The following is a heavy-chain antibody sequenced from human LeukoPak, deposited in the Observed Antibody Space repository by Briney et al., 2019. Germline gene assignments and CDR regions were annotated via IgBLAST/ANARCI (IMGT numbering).Heavy chain of an antibody. CDR3: ASSINWYYFDS. Sequence: KTSETLSLTCAVYGGSFSGYYWSWIRQPPGKGLEWIGEINHSGSTNYNPSLKSRVTISVDTSKNQFSLKLSSVTAADTAVYYCASSINWYYFDSWGQGTLVSVSS. CDR1: GGSFSGYY. J-gene: IGHJ4*02. CDR2: INHSGST. D-gene: IGHD1-1*01. V-gene: IGHV4-34*01.